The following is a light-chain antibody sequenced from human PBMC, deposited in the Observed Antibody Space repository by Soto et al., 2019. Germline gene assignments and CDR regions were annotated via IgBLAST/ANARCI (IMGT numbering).Light chain of an antibody. CDR2: GAS. CDR1: QSLNARY. J-gene: IGKJ1*01. Sequence: EIVLTQSPGTLSLSPGERATLSCRASQSLNARYLAWYQVKPGQAPRLLFYGASSRATGIPDRFIGSGSGTDFTLTITGLEPKDFAVYYCQQFHISRTFGQGTKVDIK. V-gene: IGKV3-20*01. CDR3: QQFHISRT.